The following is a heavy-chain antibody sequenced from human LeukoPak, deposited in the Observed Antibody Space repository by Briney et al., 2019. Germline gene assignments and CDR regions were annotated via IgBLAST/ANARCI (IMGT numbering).Heavy chain of an antibody. CDR2: IYHSGST. J-gene: IGHJ3*02. V-gene: IGHV4-30-2*01. CDR1: GGSISSGGYS. CDR3: TAPVVLFYAFDI. Sequence: SETLSLTCAVSGGSISSGGYSWSWIRQPPGKGLEWIGEIYHSGSTNYNPSLKSRVTISVDKSKNQFSLKLSSVTAADTAVYYCTAPVVLFYAFDIGGQGTMVTVSS. D-gene: IGHD2-21*01.